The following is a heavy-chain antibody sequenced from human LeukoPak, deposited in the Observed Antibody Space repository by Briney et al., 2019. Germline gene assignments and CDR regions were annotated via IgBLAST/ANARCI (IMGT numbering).Heavy chain of an antibody. Sequence: GESLKISCKGSGYSFTSYRIGWVRQMPGKGLEWMGIIYPGDSDTRYSPSFQGQVTISADKSISTAYLQWSSLKASDTAMYYCARHKKDYYDSSGTPDYWGQGTLVTVSS. CDR3: ARHKKDYYDSSGTPDY. V-gene: IGHV5-51*01. D-gene: IGHD3-22*01. CDR1: GYSFTSYR. J-gene: IGHJ4*02. CDR2: IYPGDSDT.